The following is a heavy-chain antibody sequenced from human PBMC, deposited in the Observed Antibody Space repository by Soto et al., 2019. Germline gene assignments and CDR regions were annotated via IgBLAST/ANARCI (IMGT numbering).Heavy chain of an antibody. D-gene: IGHD5-18*01. CDR1: GYSFTSYW. J-gene: IGHJ6*02. V-gene: IGHV5-51*01. Sequence: GESLKISCKGSGYSFTSYWIGWVRQMPGKGLEWMGIIYPGDSDTRYSPSFQGQVTISADKSISTAYLQWSSLKASDTAMYYCARTGYSYGYPTGYYYGMDVWGQGTTVTVS. CDR2: IYPGDSDT. CDR3: ARTGYSYGYPTGYYYGMDV.